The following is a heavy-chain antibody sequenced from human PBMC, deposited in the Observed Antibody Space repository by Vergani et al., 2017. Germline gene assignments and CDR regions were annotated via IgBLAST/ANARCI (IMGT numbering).Heavy chain of an antibody. CDR2: ISWNSNSI. CDR1: GFTSAGYA. J-gene: IGHJ5*02. Sequence: EVQLEESGGGLVLPGRSLRLFCVASGFTSAGYAMHWVPQAAGKGLEWVSGISWNSNSIGYADSVKGRFTITRDNAKNSLYLQMNSLRAEDTALYYCAKDLGTASGGGWFDPWGQGTLVTVSS. CDR3: AKDLGTASGGGWFDP. D-gene: IGHD3-10*01. V-gene: IGHV3-9*02.